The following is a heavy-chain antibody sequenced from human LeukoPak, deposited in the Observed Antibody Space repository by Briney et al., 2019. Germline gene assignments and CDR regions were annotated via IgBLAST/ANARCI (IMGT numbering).Heavy chain of an antibody. CDR3: VRYSNSCYDYYMDV. V-gene: IGHV4-30-4*08. CDR2: IYHSGTT. CDR1: GGSISIGDYY. J-gene: IGHJ6*03. Sequence: SQTLSLTCSVSGGSISIGDYYWSWIRQSPGKGLEWIGYIYHSGTTYYKPSLKSRVTISADTSRNQFSLRLSSVTAADTAVYHCVRYSNSCYDYYMDVWGKGTTVTVSS. D-gene: IGHD4-11*01.